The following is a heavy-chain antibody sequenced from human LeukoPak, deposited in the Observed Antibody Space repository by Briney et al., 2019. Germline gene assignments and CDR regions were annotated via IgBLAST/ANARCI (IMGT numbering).Heavy chain of an antibody. Sequence: SGGSLRLSCEASGFAFSSYAMSWVRQAPGKGLEWVSAISSSGAGTYYADSVKGRFTISRDNSRSTLYLQMNSLRAEDTAVYFCAQLLWNPYYFDYWGQGTLVTVSS. CDR3: AQLLWNPYYFDY. V-gene: IGHV3-23*01. CDR2: ISSSGAGT. D-gene: IGHD2-21*01. CDR1: GFAFSSYA. J-gene: IGHJ4*02.